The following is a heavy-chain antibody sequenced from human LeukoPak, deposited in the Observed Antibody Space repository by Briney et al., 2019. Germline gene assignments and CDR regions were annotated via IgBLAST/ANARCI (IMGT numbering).Heavy chain of an antibody. V-gene: IGHV3-7*01. CDR3: ARDEGGTYSFDY. J-gene: IGHJ4*02. CDR2: IKQDGSEK. CDR1: GFTLSSYW. D-gene: IGHD3-16*01. Sequence: EGSLRLSCAASGFTLSSYWMSWVRQAPGKGLEWLANIKQDGSEKYYVDSVKGRFTISRDNAKNSLYLQMNSLRAEDTTVYYCARDEGGTYSFDYWGQGTLVTVSS.